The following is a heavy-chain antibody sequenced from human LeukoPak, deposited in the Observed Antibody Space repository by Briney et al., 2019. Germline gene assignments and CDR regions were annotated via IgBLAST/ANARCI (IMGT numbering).Heavy chain of an antibody. CDR1: GGSISSGRDY. D-gene: IGHD3-16*01. Sequence: TLSLTCTVSGGSISSGRDYWSWIRQPAGKGLGWFVRIYTSGRPNYNPSLKSQVTRSVDTSKNPFSLEWSSGTAAGTAVFYCESAQGKWGNYDYYHMDVWGKGTTVTVSS. CDR3: ESAQGKWGNYDYYHMDV. CDR2: IYTSGRP. J-gene: IGHJ6*03. V-gene: IGHV4-61*02.